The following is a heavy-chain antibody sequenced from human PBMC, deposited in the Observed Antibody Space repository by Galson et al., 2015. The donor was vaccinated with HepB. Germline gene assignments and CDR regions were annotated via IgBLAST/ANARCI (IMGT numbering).Heavy chain of an antibody. CDR3: ARRPIAVAGTSGAFDI. D-gene: IGHD6-19*01. J-gene: IGHJ3*02. V-gene: IGHV5-51*01. CDR1: GYSFTSYW. CDR2: IYPGDSDT. Sequence: QSGAEVKKPGESLKISCKGSGYSFTSYWIGWVRQMPGKGLEWMGIIYPGDSDTRYSPSFQGQVTISADKSISTAYLQWSSLKASDTAMYYCARRPIAVAGTSGAFDIWGQGTMVTVSS.